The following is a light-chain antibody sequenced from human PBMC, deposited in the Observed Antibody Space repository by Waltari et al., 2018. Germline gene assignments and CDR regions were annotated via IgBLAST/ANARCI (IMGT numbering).Light chain of an antibody. V-gene: IGLV2-14*03. CDR1: NTDVGGSNF. CDR2: DT. Sequence: QSALSQPASVSGSPGQSITISCSGTNTDVGGSNFVSWYQQYPDKAPKLIIYDTDRPSGVSHRFSGSKFGNTASLTISGLQAEDEADYYCCSYTRSSTYVFGTGTKVTVL. J-gene: IGLJ1*01. CDR3: CSYTRSSTYV.